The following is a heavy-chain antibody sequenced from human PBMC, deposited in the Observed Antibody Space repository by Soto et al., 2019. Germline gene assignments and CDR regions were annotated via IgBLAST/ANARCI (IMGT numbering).Heavy chain of an antibody. J-gene: IGHJ4*02. Sequence: QVQLVQSGAEVKKPGASVKVSCKASGYTLTSYGITWVRQAPGQGLEWMGWISAYNGDTKYAQNLQGRVTMTTDTSTSTAYMELRSLRADDTAVYYCARDRAPRITMVRGVMFEADYWGQGTLVTVSS. V-gene: IGHV1-18*04. CDR3: ARDRAPRITMVRGVMFEADY. D-gene: IGHD3-10*01. CDR1: GYTLTSYG. CDR2: ISAYNGDT.